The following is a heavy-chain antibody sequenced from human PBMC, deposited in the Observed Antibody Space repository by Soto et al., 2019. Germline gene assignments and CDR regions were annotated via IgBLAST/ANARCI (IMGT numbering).Heavy chain of an antibody. Sequence: VQLVQSRAEVKKPGESLTISCKGSGYSFTTYWIGWVRQMPGKGLEWMGVIHPGDSDSRYSPSFQGQVTISADKSIKPAYLQWNSLKASDTAMYYCARPERRGYYYYGMDVWGQGTTVTVSS. V-gene: IGHV5-51*01. CDR3: ARPERRGYYYYGMDV. CDR1: GYSFTTYW. J-gene: IGHJ6*02. CDR2: IHPGDSDS.